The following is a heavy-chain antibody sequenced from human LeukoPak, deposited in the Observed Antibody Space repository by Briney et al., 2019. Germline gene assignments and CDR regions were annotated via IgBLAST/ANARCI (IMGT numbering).Heavy chain of an antibody. CDR3: SRDKYGDYITAFDI. D-gene: IGHD4-17*01. Sequence: PGRALRLSCLGSGFSFGDFALSWFRQAPGKGLEWVGFITGKASGATTEYAASVKGRFSISRDESKTIAYLQMNSLKPEDTAVYYCSRDKYGDYITAFDIWGQGTMVTVSS. V-gene: IGHV3-49*03. CDR2: ITGKASGATT. CDR1: GFSFGDFA. J-gene: IGHJ3*02.